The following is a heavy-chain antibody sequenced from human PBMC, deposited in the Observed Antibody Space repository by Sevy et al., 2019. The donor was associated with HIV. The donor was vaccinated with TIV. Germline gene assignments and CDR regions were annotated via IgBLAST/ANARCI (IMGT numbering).Heavy chain of an antibody. Sequence: SETLSLTCTVSGGFISSYYWNWIRQPPGKGLEWIGYIYYSGNTNYNPSLKSPVTISLDMSKNQFSLKLSSVNAADTALYYCATGVAAADNWFDPWGQGTLVTVSS. CDR3: ATGVAAADNWFDP. V-gene: IGHV4-59*01. D-gene: IGHD6-13*01. J-gene: IGHJ5*02. CDR2: IYYSGNT. CDR1: GGFISSYY.